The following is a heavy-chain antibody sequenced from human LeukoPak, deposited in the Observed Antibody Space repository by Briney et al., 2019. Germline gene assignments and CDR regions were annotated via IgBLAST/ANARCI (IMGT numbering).Heavy chain of an antibody. V-gene: IGHV3-21*01. Sequence: GGSLRLSCAASGFTFSSYSMNWVRQAPGKGLEWVSSISSSSSYIYYADSVKGRFTISRDNAKNSLYLQMNSLRAEDTAVYYCARVGGDYCSGGSCYHWGQGTLVTVSS. CDR3: ARVGGDYCSGGSCYH. J-gene: IGHJ5*02. CDR2: ISSSSSYI. D-gene: IGHD2-15*01. CDR1: GFTFSSYS.